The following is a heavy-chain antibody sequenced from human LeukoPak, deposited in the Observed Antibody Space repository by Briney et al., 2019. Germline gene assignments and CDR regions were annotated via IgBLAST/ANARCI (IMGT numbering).Heavy chain of an antibody. Sequence: GGSLRLSCAASGFTFSNYWMTWVRQAPGKGLEWVAHINQDGSKEYYMDSVKARSTISRDNAKNSLSLQMNSLRAEDTAVYYCVRDGGVSGYDLLDYWGQGTLVTVSS. J-gene: IGHJ4*02. CDR3: VRDGGVSGYDLLDY. V-gene: IGHV3-7*01. CDR2: INQDGSKE. D-gene: IGHD5-12*01. CDR1: GFTFSNYW.